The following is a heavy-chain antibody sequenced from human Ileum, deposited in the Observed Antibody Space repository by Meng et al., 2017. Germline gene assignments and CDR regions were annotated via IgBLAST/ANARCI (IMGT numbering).Heavy chain of an antibody. J-gene: IGHJ4*02. Sequence: GESLKISCAASGFTFSNYAMTWVRQAPGWGLEWVSTLSASGANTYYAESVKGRFTISRDNSRNTLYLQMNSLRAEDTAVYYCAKSTLYSSSSEIDYWGQGTLVTVSS. CDR1: GFTFSNYA. CDR3: AKSTLYSSSSEIDY. V-gene: IGHV3-23*01. D-gene: IGHD6-6*01. CDR2: LSASGANT.